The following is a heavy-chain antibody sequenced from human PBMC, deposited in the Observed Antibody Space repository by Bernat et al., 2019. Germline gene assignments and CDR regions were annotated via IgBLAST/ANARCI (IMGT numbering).Heavy chain of an antibody. J-gene: IGHJ5*02. D-gene: IGHD5-18*01. Sequence: EVQLVESGGGLVKPGGSLRLSCEVSGFTFSIYSMSWVRQAPGKGLEWVGRIKSKTDGGTTDYAAPVKDRFTISRDDSQNTLYLQMNSLKTEDTAVYYCTTHKYSYGYHWGQGTLVTVSS. V-gene: IGHV3-15*01. CDR2: IKSKTDGGTT. CDR1: GFTFSIYS. CDR3: TTHKYSYGYH.